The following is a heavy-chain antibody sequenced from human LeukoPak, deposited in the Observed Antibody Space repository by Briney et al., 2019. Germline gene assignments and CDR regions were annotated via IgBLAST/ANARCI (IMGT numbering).Heavy chain of an antibody. D-gene: IGHD5-18*01. V-gene: IGHV4-61*02. CDR3: ARDNPSGYTYGYEHYFYYIDV. Sequence: PSQTLSLTCTVSGGSISSGSYYWSWIRQPAGKGLEWIGRIYTSGSTNYNPSLMSRVTLSVDTSKNQISLRLTSVTAADTALYYCARDNPSGYTYGYEHYFYYIDVWGKGTTVTVSS. CDR1: GGSISSGSYY. J-gene: IGHJ6*03. CDR2: IYTSGST.